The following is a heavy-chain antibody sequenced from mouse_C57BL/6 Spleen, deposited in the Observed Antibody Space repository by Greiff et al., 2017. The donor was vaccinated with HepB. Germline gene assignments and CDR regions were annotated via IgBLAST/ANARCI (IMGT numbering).Heavy chain of an antibody. CDR3: ARVPYYYGSSYVPYWYFDV. V-gene: IGHV1-9*01. J-gene: IGHJ1*03. CDR2: ILPGSGST. D-gene: IGHD1-1*01. Sequence: QVQLKQSGAELMKPGASVKLSCKATGYTFTGYWIEWVKQRPGHGLEWIGEILPGSGSTNYNEKFKGKATFTADTSSNTAYMQLSSLTTEDSAIYYCARVPYYYGSSYVPYWYFDVWGTGTTVTVSS. CDR1: GYTFTGYW.